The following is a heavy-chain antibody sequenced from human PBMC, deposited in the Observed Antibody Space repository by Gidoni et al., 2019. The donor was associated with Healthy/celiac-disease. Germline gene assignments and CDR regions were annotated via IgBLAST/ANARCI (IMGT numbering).Heavy chain of an antibody. V-gene: IGHV3-23*01. D-gene: IGHD3-3*01. J-gene: IGHJ6*02. CDR2: ISGSGGST. CDR3: ANLDEWSYGMDV. CDR1: GFTFSSYA. Sequence: EVQLLESGGGLVQPGGSLRLSCAASGFTFSSYAMSWVRQAPGKGLEWVSAISGSGGSTYYADSVKGRFTISRDNSKNTLYLQMNSLRAEDTAVYYCANLDEWSYGMDVWGQGTTVTVSS.